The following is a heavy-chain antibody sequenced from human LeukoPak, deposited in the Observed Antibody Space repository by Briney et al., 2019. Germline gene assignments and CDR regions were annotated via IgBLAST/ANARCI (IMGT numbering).Heavy chain of an antibody. J-gene: IGHJ4*02. CDR1: GFTFSTYW. D-gene: IGHD5-24*01. CDR2: IKQDGSEK. V-gene: IGHV3-7*01. CDR3: ARGEDGYNLIGDY. Sequence: PGGSLRLSCAASGFTFSTYWMTWVRQAPGKGLEWVANIKQDGSEKYFVDSVKGRFSISRDNAKNSLYLQMNSLRAEDTAVYYCARGEDGYNLIGDYWGQGTLVTVSS.